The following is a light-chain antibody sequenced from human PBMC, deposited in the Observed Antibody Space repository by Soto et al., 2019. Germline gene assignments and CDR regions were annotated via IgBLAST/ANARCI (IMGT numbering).Light chain of an antibody. CDR3: KQRRHWPPT. Sequence: EIVLTQSPATLSLSPGERATLSCRASQSVSSYLAWYQQKPGQAPRLLIYDASNSATGIPARFSGSGSGTEFNLTISSIEPEDFDIYYCKQRRHWPPTFGQGTKLEIK. CDR2: DAS. V-gene: IGKV3-11*01. CDR1: QSVSSY. J-gene: IGKJ2*01.